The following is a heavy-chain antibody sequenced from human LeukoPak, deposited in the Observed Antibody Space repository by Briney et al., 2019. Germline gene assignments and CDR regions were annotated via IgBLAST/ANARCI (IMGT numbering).Heavy chain of an antibody. V-gene: IGHV4-59*01. CDR3: ARAWEFGGTPFGY. D-gene: IGHD3-10*01. CDR1: GGSISSYY. J-gene: IGHJ4*02. Sequence: SETLSLTCTVSGGSISSYYWSWIRQPPGKGLEWIGYIYYSGSTNYNPSLKSRVTISVDTSKNQFSLKLSSVAAADTAVYYCARAWEFGGTPFGYWGQGTLVTVSS. CDR2: IYYSGST.